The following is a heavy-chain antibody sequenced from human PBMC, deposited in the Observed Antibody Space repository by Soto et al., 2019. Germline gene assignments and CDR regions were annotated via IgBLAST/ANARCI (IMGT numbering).Heavy chain of an antibody. J-gene: IGHJ5*01. V-gene: IGHV3-33*01. D-gene: IGHD3-10*02. CDR3: ARDVPHNWFDS. Sequence: GGSLRLSCAASGFTFSSYGMHWVRQAPGKGLEWVAVIWYDGSNKYYADSVKGRFTISRDNSKNTLYLQMNSLRAEDTAVYYCARDVPHNWFDSRGQGTLVTVSS. CDR2: IWYDGSNK. CDR1: GFTFSSYG.